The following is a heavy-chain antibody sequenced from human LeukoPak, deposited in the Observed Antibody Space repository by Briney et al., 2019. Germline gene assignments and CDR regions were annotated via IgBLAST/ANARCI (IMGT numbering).Heavy chain of an antibody. V-gene: IGHV3-23*01. D-gene: IGHD2-2*01. CDR2: LSGSGGNT. CDR3: AKVASLCTSTSCVRGGFDY. J-gene: IGHJ4*02. CDR1: GFTFNNHA. Sequence: GGSLRLSCTASGFTFNNHAMSWVRQAPGKGLEWVSALSGSGGNTDYADSVKGRFTISRDNSKNTLYLQMNSLSAEDTAKYYCAKVASLCTSTSCVRGGFDYWGQGTLVTVSS.